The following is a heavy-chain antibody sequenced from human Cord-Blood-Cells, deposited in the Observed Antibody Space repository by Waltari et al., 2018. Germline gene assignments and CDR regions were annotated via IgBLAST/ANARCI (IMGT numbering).Heavy chain of an antibody. Sequence: EVQLVEPGGGLIKPGGSLRVSCAASGFTVGTNYMSWVRQAPGKGLEWVSVIYSGGSTYYADSVKGRFTISRDNSKNTLYLQMNSLRAEDTAVYYCARDRGDYWGQGTLVTVSS. D-gene: IGHD3-10*01. CDR2: IYSGGST. CDR3: ARDRGDY. CDR1: GFTVGTNY. J-gene: IGHJ4*02. V-gene: IGHV3-53*01.